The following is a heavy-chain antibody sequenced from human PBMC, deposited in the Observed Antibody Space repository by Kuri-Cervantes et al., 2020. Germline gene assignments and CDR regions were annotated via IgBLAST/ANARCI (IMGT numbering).Heavy chain of an antibody. Sequence: ASVKVSCKASGYTFTSYGISWVRQAPGQRLEWMGWINAGNGNTAYSQKFQGRVTITRDTSASAAYMELSSLRFEDTAVYYCARGRAVRVSWFDPWGQGTQVTVSS. D-gene: IGHD4-17*01. V-gene: IGHV1-3*01. CDR3: ARGRAVRVSWFDP. CDR1: GYTFTSYG. J-gene: IGHJ5*02. CDR2: INAGNGNT.